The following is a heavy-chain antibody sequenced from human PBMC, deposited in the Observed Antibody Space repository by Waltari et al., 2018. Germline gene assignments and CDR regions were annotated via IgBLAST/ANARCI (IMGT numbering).Heavy chain of an antibody. J-gene: IGHJ5*02. CDR1: GGPLSSYF. CDR3: VRGAFEFYSSSFGKGGWFDP. V-gene: IGHV4-34*01. D-gene: IGHD3-10*01. CDR2: INHRGST. Sequence: QVQLQQWGAGLLKPSETLSLSCAVYGGPLSSYFWSWIRQSPRKGLEGIGVINHRGSTHYNPSLRGRVTISVDTSKNQFSLKLSSVTAADTAVYYCVRGAFEFYSSSFGKGGWFDPWGQGTPVTVSS.